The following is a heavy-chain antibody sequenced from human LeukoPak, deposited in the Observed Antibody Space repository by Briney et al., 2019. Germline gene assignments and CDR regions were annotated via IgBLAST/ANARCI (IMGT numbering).Heavy chain of an antibody. CDR2: MNSDGSDT. D-gene: IGHD5-18*01. J-gene: IGHJ4*02. V-gene: IGHV3-74*01. Sequence: PGGSLRLSCAASGFTFSSYTMNWVRQAPGKGLEWVARMNSDGSDTAHADSVKGRFTISRDNAKNTLYLQMNSLRAEDTAVYYCARDLSISGYRYGLDYWGQGTLVTVSS. CDR3: ARDLSISGYRYGLDY. CDR1: GFTFSSYT.